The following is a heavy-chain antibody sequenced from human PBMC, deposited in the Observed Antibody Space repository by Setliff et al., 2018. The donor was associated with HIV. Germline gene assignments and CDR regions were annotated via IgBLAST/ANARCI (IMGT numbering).Heavy chain of an antibody. Sequence: CAASGFTFTNAWMSWVRQAPGKGLEWVGRIKSKTDGETEDYAAPVKGRFTISRDDSRSTLYLQMNSLITEDTALYYCTTAVAQNWYGSGNENYWGQGTLVTVSS. V-gene: IGHV3-15*01. J-gene: IGHJ4*02. CDR2: IKSKTDGETE. CDR3: TTAVAQNWYGSGNENY. CDR1: GFTFTNAW. D-gene: IGHD3-10*01.